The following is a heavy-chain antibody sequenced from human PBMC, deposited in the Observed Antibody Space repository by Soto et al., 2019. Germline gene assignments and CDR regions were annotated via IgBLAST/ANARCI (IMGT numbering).Heavy chain of an antibody. V-gene: IGHV3-74*01. CDR3: ARRLKWGLFDY. CDR1: GFTFSRDW. J-gene: IGHJ4*02. D-gene: IGHD4-4*01. Sequence: EVQLVESGGGLVQTGGSLRLSCAASGFTFSRDWMHWVRQAPGKGLVWVSHLNRDGSSTSYADSVNGRFTISRDNARNTLFLQMNSLRAEDTAVYYCARRLKWGLFDYWGQGTLVTVSS. CDR2: LNRDGSST.